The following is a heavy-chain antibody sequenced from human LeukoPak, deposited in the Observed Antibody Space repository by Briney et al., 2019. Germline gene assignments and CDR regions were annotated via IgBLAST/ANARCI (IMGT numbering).Heavy chain of an antibody. D-gene: IGHD3-22*01. CDR1: GGTISSYY. CDR3: ARDPRDYYDSSGYDAY. V-gene: IGHV4-4*07. Sequence: PSETLSLTCTVSGGTISSYYWSWIRQPAGKGLEWIGRIYTSGSTNYNPSLKSRVTMSVDTSKNQFSLKLSSVTAADTAVYYCARDPRDYYDSSGYDAYWGQGTLVTVSS. CDR2: IYTSGST. J-gene: IGHJ4*02.